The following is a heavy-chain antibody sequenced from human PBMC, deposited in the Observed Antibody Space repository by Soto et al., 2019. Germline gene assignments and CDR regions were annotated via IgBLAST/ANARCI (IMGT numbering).Heavy chain of an antibody. J-gene: IGHJ4*02. Sequence: GGSLRLSCAASGFSLNNYGMHWVRQAPGKGLEWVAVISHDGNYKDYADSVKGRFTISRDSSKNALYMQMDSLRADDTAVYYCARDRNFVFEYWGQGTLVTVSS. D-gene: IGHD2-21*01. CDR3: ARDRNFVFEY. CDR2: ISHDGNYK. CDR1: GFSLNNYG. V-gene: IGHV3-33*01.